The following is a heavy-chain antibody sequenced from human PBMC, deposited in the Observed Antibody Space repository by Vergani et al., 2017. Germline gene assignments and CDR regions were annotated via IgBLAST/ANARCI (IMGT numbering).Heavy chain of an antibody. CDR3: TKGSVYYHDSAGHGYDPYTGFDL. CDR2: ISGNNDDV. V-gene: IGHV3-21*04. D-gene: IGHD5-12*01. J-gene: IGHJ3*01. Sequence: EVQVVESGGGLVKPGGSLRLSCVASGFTFSHYSMNWVRQAPGKGLEWVSSISGNNDDVYYADSVKGRFTISRDNAKNSLFLEMNSLRFEDTAVYFCTKGSVYYHDSAGHGYDPYTGFDLWGQGTLVTVSS. CDR1: GFTFSHYS.